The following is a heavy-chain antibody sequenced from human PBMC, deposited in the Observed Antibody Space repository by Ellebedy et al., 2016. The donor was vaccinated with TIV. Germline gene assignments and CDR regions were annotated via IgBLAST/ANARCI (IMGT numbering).Heavy chain of an antibody. Sequence: ASVKVSCKASGYTFTSYTISWVRQAPGQGLEWMGWISAYNGNTNYAQKFQGKVTMTTDTSTSTVYTELSSLRSEDTAVYYCARESERLFYYGMDVWGQGTTVIVSS. V-gene: IGHV1-18*04. J-gene: IGHJ6*02. CDR3: ARESERLFYYGMDV. CDR1: GYTFTSYT. D-gene: IGHD4/OR15-4a*01. CDR2: ISAYNGNT.